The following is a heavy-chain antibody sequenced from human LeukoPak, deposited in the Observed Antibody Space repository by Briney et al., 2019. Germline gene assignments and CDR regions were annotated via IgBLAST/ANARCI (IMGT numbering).Heavy chain of an antibody. D-gene: IGHD1-1*01. CDR3: AAAYGTLALDV. J-gene: IGHJ6*04. CDR2: VDPEDGET. V-gene: IGHV1-69-2*01. Sequence: ATVKISCKVSGYTFTDYYMHWVQQAPGKGLEWMGLVDPEDGETIYAEKFQGRVTITADTSTDTAYMELSSLRSEDTAVYYCAAAYGTLALDVWGKGTTVTVSS. CDR1: GYTFTDYY.